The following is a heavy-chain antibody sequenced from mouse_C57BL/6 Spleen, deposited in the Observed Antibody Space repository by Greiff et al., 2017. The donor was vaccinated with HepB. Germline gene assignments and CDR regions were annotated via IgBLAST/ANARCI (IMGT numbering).Heavy chain of an antibody. CDR3: IVPRGYYFDY. J-gene: IGHJ2*01. Sequence: EVKVVESGAELVRPGASVKLSCTASGFNFKDYYMHWVRQRPEQGLEWIGRIDPEDGDTEYAPKFQGKATMTAETSSNTAYLQLSSLTSEDTAVYYCIVPRGYYFDYWGQGTTLTVSS. V-gene: IGHV14-1*01. CDR1: GFNFKDYY. CDR2: IDPEDGDT.